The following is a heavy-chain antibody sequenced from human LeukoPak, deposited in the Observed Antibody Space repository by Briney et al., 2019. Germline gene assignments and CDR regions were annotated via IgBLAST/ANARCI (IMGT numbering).Heavy chain of an antibody. CDR3: ARESYDYAFDI. J-gene: IGHJ3*02. CDR2: IYSSGST. V-gene: IGHV4-61*08. Sequence: SETLSLTCVVSGGSISSGGYSWSWIRQPPGKGLEWIGYIYSSGSTNYSPSLNSRVTIFVDTSKNQFSLKLSSVTAADTAVYYCARESYDYAFDIWGQGTVVTVSS. D-gene: IGHD3-16*01. CDR1: GGSISSGGYS.